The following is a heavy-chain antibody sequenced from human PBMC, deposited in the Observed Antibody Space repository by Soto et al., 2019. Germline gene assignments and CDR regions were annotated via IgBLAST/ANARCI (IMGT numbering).Heavy chain of an antibody. CDR3: ASGYCSSTSCQAADSFDI. CDR1: GGSISSSSYY. V-gene: IGHV4-39*01. CDR2: IYYSGST. Sequence: QLQLQESGPGLVKPSETLSLTCTVSGGSISSSSYYWGWIRQPPGKGLAWIGSIYYSGSTYYNPSLKSRVTISVDNYKTQFSLNLSSVSAADTAVYYCASGYCSSTSCQAADSFDIWGQGTMVTVSS. J-gene: IGHJ3*02. D-gene: IGHD2-2*03.